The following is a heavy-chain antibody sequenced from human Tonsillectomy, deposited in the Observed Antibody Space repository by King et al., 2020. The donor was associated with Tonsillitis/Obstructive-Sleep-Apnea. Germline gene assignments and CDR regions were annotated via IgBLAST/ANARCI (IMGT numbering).Heavy chain of an antibody. CDR2: INTNTGNP. CDR3: ARVKDIVASPPPYSYYYYMDV. CDR1: GYTFTNYG. J-gene: IGHJ6*03. Sequence: QLVQSGSELKKPGASVKVSCKASGYTFTNYGMNWVRQAPGQGLEFMGWINTNTGNPTYAQGFTGRFVFSLDTSVTTAYLQISSLKAEDTAVYYCARVKDIVASPPPYSYYYYMDVWGKGTTVTVSS. V-gene: IGHV7-4-1*02. D-gene: IGHD5-12*01.